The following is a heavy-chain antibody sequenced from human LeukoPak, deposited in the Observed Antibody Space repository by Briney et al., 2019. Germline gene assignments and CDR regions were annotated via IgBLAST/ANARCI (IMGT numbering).Heavy chain of an antibody. J-gene: IGHJ6*02. CDR1: GFTFSSYS. CDR3: GRGITFGGVIVLGDYYYGMDV. Sequence: GGSLRLSCAASGFTFSSYSMNWVRRAPGKGLEWVSSISSSSSYIYYADSVKGRFTISRDNAKNSLYLQMNSLRAEDTAVYYCGRGITFGGVIVLGDYYYGMDVWGQGTTVTVSS. V-gene: IGHV3-21*01. D-gene: IGHD3-16*01. CDR2: ISSSSSYI.